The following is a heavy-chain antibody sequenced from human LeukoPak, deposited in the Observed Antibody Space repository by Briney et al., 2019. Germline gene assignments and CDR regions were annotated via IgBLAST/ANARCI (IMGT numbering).Heavy chain of an antibody. Sequence: ASVKVSCKSSGYTFTSYDINWVRQATGQGLEWMGWMNPDSGRTGYAQRFQGRLTMAWNTSISTSYMELSSLKSEDTAVYYCARDVEMATTDAFDIWGQGTMVTVSS. CDR2: MNPDSGRT. V-gene: IGHV1-8*01. J-gene: IGHJ3*02. CDR1: GYTFTSYD. D-gene: IGHD5-24*01. CDR3: ARDVEMATTDAFDI.